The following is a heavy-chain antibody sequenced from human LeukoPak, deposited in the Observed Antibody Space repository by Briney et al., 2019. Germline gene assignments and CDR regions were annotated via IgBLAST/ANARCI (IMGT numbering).Heavy chain of an antibody. CDR3: AKVRPRFGELSRPYFEY. D-gene: IGHD3-10*01. V-gene: IGHV3-30*18. J-gene: IGHJ4*02. CDR2: ISYDGSNK. CDR1: GFTFSSYG. Sequence: GRSLRLSCAASGFTFSSYGMHWVRQAPGKGLEWVAVISYDGSNKYYADSVKGRFTISRDNSKNTLYLQMNSLRAEDTAVYHCAKVRPRFGELSRPYFEYWGQGTLVTVSS.